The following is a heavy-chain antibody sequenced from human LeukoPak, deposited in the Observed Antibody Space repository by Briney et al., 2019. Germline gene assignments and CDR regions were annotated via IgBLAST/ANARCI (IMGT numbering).Heavy chain of an antibody. V-gene: IGHV4-61*02. CDR1: GGSISSGNYY. Sequence: SETLSLTCTVSGGSISSGNYYWSWIRQPAGKGLEWIGRIWADGAPTYRPSLKSRVTISVDTSKTQFSLRLSSVTAADTAVYYCARGRDSRGYQFMGFDSWGQGTLVTVSS. J-gene: IGHJ4*02. D-gene: IGHD3-22*01. CDR3: ARGRDSRGYQFMGFDS. CDR2: IWADGAP.